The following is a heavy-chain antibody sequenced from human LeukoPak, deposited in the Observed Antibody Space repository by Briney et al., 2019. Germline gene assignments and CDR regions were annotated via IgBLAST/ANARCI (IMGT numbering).Heavy chain of an antibody. Sequence: PGGSLRLSCAASGFTFRSYAMSWVRQAPGKGLQWVSTDSGSGGSPYYADSVKGRFTISRDNSKNTLYLQMTSLRVEDTVVYYCAKVGMVGSTYYFDNWGQGTLVTVSS. J-gene: IGHJ4*02. CDR1: GFTFRSYA. CDR3: AKVGMVGSTYYFDN. CDR2: DSGSGGSP. V-gene: IGHV3-23*01. D-gene: IGHD1-26*01.